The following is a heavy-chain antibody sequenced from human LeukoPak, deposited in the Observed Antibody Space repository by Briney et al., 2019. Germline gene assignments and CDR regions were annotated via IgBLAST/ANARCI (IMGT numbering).Heavy chain of an antibody. J-gene: IGHJ3*02. Sequence: PGGSLRLSCGASGFTFSSNWMHWVRHATGKGLVCVSRIYSDGRSISYADSVKARFTISRDNAKNTLYLQMNSLRAEDTAVYYCASSDWYAAFDIWGQGTMVTVSS. D-gene: IGHD3-9*01. CDR3: ASSDWYAAFDI. CDR2: IYSDGRSI. CDR1: GFTFSSNW. V-gene: IGHV3-74*01.